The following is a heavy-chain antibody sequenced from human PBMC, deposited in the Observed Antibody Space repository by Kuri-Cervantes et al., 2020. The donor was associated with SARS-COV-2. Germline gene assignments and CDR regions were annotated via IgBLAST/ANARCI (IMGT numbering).Heavy chain of an antibody. CDR1: GFTFSSFA. D-gene: IGHD2/OR15-2a*01. Sequence: GEPLKISCAASGFTFSSFAMSWVRQAPGKGLEWVSSISGSGVGTYYADSVKGRFTISRDNSKNTLYLQMNSLRAEDSALYYCAKVGLSFDYWGQGTLVTVSS. J-gene: IGHJ4*02. CDR3: AKVGLSFDY. V-gene: IGHV3-23*01. CDR2: ISGSGVGT.